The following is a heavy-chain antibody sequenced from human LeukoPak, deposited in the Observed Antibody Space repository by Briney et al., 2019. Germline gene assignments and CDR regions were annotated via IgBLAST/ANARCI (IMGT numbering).Heavy chain of an antibody. D-gene: IGHD1-26*01. V-gene: IGHV5-51*01. CDR2: IYPGDSDA. J-gene: IGHJ4*02. CDR1: GYSFTSYW. CDR3: ARRRDLYSGSYYPFDY. Sequence: GESLKISCKGSGYSFTSYWIGWVRQMPGKGVKWMGIIYPGDSDARYSPSFQGQVTTSADKSISTAYLQWSSLKASDTAMYYCARRRDLYSGSYYPFDYWGQGTLVTVSS.